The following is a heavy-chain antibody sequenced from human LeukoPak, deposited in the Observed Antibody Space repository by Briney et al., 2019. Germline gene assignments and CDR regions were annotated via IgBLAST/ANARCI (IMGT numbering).Heavy chain of an antibody. D-gene: IGHD5-18*01. V-gene: IGHV3-30-3*01. CDR2: ISYDGSNK. CDR3: ARERVQLDI. CDR1: GFTFSSYA. Sequence: GRSLRLSCAASGFTFSSYAMHWVRQAPGKGLEWVAVISYDGSNKYYADSVKGRFTISRDNSKNTLYPQMNSLRAEDTAVYYCARERVQLDIWGQGTLVTVSS. J-gene: IGHJ4*02.